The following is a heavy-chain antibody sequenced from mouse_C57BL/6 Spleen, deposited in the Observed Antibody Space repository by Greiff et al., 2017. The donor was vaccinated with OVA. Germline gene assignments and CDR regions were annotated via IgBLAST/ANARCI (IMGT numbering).Heavy chain of an antibody. CDR1: GYSITSGYY. V-gene: IGHV3-6*01. CDR3: ARERGPSEGFAY. Sequence: EVKLMESGPGLVKPSQSLSLTCSVTGYSITSGYYWNWIRQFPGNKLEWMGYISYDGSNNYNPSLKNRISITRDTSKNQFFLKLNSVTTEDTATYYCARERGPSEGFAYWGQGTLVTVSA. J-gene: IGHJ3*01. CDR2: ISYDGSN.